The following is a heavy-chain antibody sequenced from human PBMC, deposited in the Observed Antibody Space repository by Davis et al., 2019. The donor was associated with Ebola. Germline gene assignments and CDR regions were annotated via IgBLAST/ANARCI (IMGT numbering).Heavy chain of an antibody. CDR3: ARQYGDYYFDY. D-gene: IGHD4-17*01. Sequence: PGGSLRLSCAVSGGSISSSNWWSWVRQPPGKGLEWIGEIYHSGSTNYNPSLKSRVTISVDKSKNQFSLKLSSVTAADTAVYYCARQYGDYYFDYWGQGTLVTVSS. V-gene: IGHV4-4*02. CDR1: GGSISSSNW. CDR2: IYHSGST. J-gene: IGHJ4*02.